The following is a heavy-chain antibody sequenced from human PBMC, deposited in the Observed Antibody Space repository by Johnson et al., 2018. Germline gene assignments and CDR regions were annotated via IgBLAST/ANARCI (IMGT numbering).Heavy chain of an antibody. Sequence: QVQLVQSGGGVVQPGKSLRLSCTASGFSFSSHGMHWVRQAPAKGLEWVAALYYDGGNKYYADYEKGRFTLSRDNSQNTLYLQMNILRIDDAALYYCAKRDGYYFYMDVWGNGTTVTVSS. CDR2: LYYDGGNK. D-gene: IGHD5-24*01. J-gene: IGHJ6*03. CDR3: AKRDGYYFYMDV. CDR1: GFSFSSHG. V-gene: IGHV3-30*18.